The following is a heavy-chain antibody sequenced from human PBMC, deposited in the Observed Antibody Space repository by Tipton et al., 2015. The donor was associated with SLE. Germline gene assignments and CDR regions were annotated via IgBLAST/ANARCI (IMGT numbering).Heavy chain of an antibody. CDR3: ARPGEAYSWDAFDI. CDR1: GGSFSGYY. CDR2: SHQSGTT. D-gene: IGHD2-21*01. J-gene: IGHJ3*02. Sequence: TLSLTCAVYGGSFSGYYCSWIRQPPGKGLEWIGESHQSGTTNYHPSFKSRVTISVDTSKNQFSLRLSSVTAADTAVYYCARPGEAYSWDAFDIWGQGTMVTVSS. V-gene: IGHV4-34*01.